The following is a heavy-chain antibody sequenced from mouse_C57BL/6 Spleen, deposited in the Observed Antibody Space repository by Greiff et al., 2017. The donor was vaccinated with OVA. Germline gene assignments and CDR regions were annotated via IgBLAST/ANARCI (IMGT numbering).Heavy chain of an antibody. Sequence: EVKLVESGGDLVKPGGSLKLSCAASGFTFSSYGMSWVRQTPDKRLAWVATISSGGSYTYYPDSVKGRFTISRDNAKNTLYLQMSSLKSEDTAMYYCARHPLGQGFAYWGQGTLVTVSA. CDR2: ISSGGSYT. J-gene: IGHJ3*01. CDR3: ARHPLGQGFAY. D-gene: IGHD3-3*01. V-gene: IGHV5-6*01. CDR1: GFTFSSYG.